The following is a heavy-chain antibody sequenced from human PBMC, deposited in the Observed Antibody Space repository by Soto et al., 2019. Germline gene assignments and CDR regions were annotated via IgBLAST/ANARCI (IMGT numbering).Heavy chain of an antibody. J-gene: IGHJ4*02. Sequence: PGGSLRLSCAASGFTFSDYYIHWIRRAPGKGLEWISYISGNGEIIQYADSVKGRFTISRDNAKNSLYLQMNSLRAEDTALYYCARARGDYYDSSGYPLYWGQGTLVTVSS. D-gene: IGHD3-22*01. CDR1: GFTFSDYY. CDR2: ISGNGEII. V-gene: IGHV3-11*04. CDR3: ARARGDYYDSSGYPLY.